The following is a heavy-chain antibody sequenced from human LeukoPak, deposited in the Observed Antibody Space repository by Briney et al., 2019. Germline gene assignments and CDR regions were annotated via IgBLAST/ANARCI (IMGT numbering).Heavy chain of an antibody. V-gene: IGHV3-21*01. D-gene: IGHD3-10*01. CDR2: ISSSSSYI. J-gene: IGHJ4*02. Sequence: GGSLRLSCAASGFTFSRYSMNWVRQAPGKGLEWVSSISSSSSYIYYADSVKGRFTISRDNAKNSLYLQMNSLRAEDTAAYYCARDRPGISSDFDYWGQGTLVTVSS. CDR1: GFTFSRYS. CDR3: ARDRPGISSDFDY.